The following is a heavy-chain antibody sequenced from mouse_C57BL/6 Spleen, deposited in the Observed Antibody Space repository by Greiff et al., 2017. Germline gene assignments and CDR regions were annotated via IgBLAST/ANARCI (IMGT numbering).Heavy chain of an antibody. D-gene: IGHD2-3*01. Sequence: VQLQQSGAELVRPGASVKLSCTASGFNIKDDYMHWVKQRPEQGLEWIGWIDPENGDTEYASKFQGKATITADTSSNTAYLQLSSLTSEDTAVYYCTSPDGYYPFDYWGQGTTLTVSS. J-gene: IGHJ2*01. CDR1: GFNIKDDY. CDR3: TSPDGYYPFDY. V-gene: IGHV14-4*01. CDR2: IDPENGDT.